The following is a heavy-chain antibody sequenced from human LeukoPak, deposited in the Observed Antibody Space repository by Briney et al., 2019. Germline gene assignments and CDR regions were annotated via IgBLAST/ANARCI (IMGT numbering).Heavy chain of an antibody. CDR2: INSDGSST. D-gene: IGHD3-22*01. V-gene: IGHV3-74*01. Sequence: PGGSLRLSCAASGFTFSSYWMHWVRQAPGKGLVWVSRINSDGSSTSYADSVKGRFTISRDNAKNTLYLQMNSLRAEDTAVYYCARVRVDSSGYYSPYYFDYWGQGTLVTVSS. CDR3: ARVRVDSSGYYSPYYFDY. CDR1: GFTFSSYW. J-gene: IGHJ4*02.